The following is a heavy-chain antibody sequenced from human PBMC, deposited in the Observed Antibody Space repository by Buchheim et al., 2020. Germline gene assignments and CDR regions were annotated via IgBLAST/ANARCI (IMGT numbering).Heavy chain of an antibody. V-gene: IGHV4-59*01. J-gene: IGHJ4*02. CDR2: IYYSGST. Sequence: QVQLQESGPGLVKPSETLSLTCTVSGGPISSYYWSWIRQPPGKGLEWIGYIYYSGSTNYNPSLKSRVTISVDTSKNQFSLKLSSVTAADTAVYYCAREGSGSPGTFDYWGQGTL. CDR1: GGPISSYY. CDR3: AREGSGSPGTFDY. D-gene: IGHD1-26*01.